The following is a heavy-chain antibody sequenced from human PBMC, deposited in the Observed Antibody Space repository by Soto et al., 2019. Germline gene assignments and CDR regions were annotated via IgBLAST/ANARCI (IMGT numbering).Heavy chain of an antibody. CDR2: ISSSSSYI. CDR1: GFTFSSYS. D-gene: IGHD3-9*01. V-gene: IGHV3-21*01. Sequence: PGGSLRLSCAASGFTFSSYSMNWVRQAPGKGLEWVSSISSSSSYIYYADSVKGRFTISRDNAKNSLYLQMNSLRAEDTAVYYCANTLRFDWLPRARDAFDIWGQGTMVTVSS. J-gene: IGHJ3*02. CDR3: ANTLRFDWLPRARDAFDI.